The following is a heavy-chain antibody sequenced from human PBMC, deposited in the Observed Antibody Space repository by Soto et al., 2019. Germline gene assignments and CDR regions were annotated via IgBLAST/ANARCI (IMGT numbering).Heavy chain of an antibody. CDR3: ARQAPIAAAGPPFYYYYYGMGV. V-gene: IGHV4-39*01. CDR2: IYYSGST. J-gene: IGHJ6*02. Sequence: PSETLSLTCTVSGGSISSSSYYWGWIRQPPGKGLEWIGSIYYSGSTYYNPSLKSRVTISVDTSKNQFSLKLSSVTAADTAVYYCARQAPIAAAGPPFYYYYYGMGVWGQGTTVTVSS. CDR1: GGSISSSSYY. D-gene: IGHD6-13*01.